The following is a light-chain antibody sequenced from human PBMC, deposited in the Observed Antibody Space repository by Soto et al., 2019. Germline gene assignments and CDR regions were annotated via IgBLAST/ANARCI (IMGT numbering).Light chain of an antibody. Sequence: EIVLTQSPATLSLSPGERATLSCRASQSVSSFLAWYQQKPGQAPRLLIYDAFNRATGIPTGFSGSGSGTDFTLTISSLEPEDFAVYYCQQRTTWPLIFTFGPGTKVDIK. J-gene: IGKJ3*01. CDR2: DAF. V-gene: IGKV3-11*01. CDR1: QSVSSF. CDR3: QQRTTWPLIFT.